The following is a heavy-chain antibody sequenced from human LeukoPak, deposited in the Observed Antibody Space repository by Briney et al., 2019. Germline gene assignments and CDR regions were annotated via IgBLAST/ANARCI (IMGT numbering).Heavy chain of an antibody. CDR3: ARSSTRRIMITFGGVIASSNYYYYMDV. D-gene: IGHD3-16*02. V-gene: IGHV4-4*07. Sequence: SETLSLTCTVSGGSISSYYWSWIRQPAGKGLEWIGRIYTSGSTNYNPSLKSRVTMSVDTSKNQFSLKPSSVTAADTAVYYCARSSTRRIMITFGGVIASSNYYYYMDVWGKGTTVTVSS. CDR1: GGSISSYY. CDR2: IYTSGST. J-gene: IGHJ6*03.